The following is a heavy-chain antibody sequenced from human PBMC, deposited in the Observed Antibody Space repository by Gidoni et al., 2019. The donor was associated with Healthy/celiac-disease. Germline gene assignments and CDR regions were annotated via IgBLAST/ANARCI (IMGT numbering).Heavy chain of an antibody. V-gene: IGHV4-31*03. CDR2: IYYSGST. CDR1: GGSISSGGYY. D-gene: IGHD2-15*01. CDR3: ARDQGPTHSAFDI. J-gene: IGHJ3*02. Sequence: QVQLQESGPGLVKPSQTLSLTCTVSGGSISSGGYYWSWIRQHPGKGLEWIGYIYYSGSTYYNPSLKSRVTISVETSKNQFSLKLSSVTAADTAVYYCARDQGPTHSAFDIWGQGTMVTVSS.